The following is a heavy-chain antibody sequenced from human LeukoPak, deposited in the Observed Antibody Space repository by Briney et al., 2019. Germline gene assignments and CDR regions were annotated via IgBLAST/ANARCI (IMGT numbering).Heavy chain of an antibody. CDR1: GSSISSYY. D-gene: IGHD6-13*01. V-gene: IGHV4-59*01. Sequence: SETLSLTCTVSGSSISSYYWSWIRQPPGKGLEWIGYIYYTGSTNYNPSLKSRVTISVDASKNQLSLELSSVTAADTAVYYCARSPVRIAAPGRASDYWGQGTLVTVSS. CDR2: IYYTGST. CDR3: ARSPVRIAAPGRASDY. J-gene: IGHJ4*02.